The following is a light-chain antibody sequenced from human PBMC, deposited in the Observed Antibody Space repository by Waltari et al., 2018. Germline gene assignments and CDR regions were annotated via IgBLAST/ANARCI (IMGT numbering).Light chain of an antibody. Sequence: VMTQSPLSLPVTPGETDSISCRSSQSLLHTNGYSYSDWYFQKPGQSPQRLIYLASNRASGVPDRFSGSGSGTEFTLTISRVEAEDVGVYYCMQPLETPVTFGQGTKLEI. CDR3: MQPLETPVT. CDR2: LAS. CDR1: QSLLHTNGYSY. V-gene: IGKV2-28*01. J-gene: IGKJ1*01.